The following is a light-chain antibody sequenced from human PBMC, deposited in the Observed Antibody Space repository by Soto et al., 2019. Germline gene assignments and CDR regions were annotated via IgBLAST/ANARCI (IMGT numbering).Light chain of an antibody. Sequence: QSALTQPPSVSGSPGQSVTISCTGTSSDVGSYNRVSWYQQPPGTAPKVMIYEVSNRPSGVPDRFSGSKSGNTASLTISGLQPEDEADYYWYSSTSSNTYVFGTGTKLTVL. V-gene: IGLV2-18*02. CDR3: YSSTSSNTYV. CDR1: SSDVGSYNR. CDR2: EVS. J-gene: IGLJ1*01.